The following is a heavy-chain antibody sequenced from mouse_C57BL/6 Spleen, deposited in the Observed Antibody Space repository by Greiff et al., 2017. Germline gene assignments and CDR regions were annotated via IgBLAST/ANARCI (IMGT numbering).Heavy chain of an antibody. CDR3: ARGWLLRGGYFDV. CDR2: ISYDGSN. J-gene: IGHJ1*03. D-gene: IGHD2-3*01. CDR1: GYSITSGYY. V-gene: IGHV3-6*01. Sequence: EVQLQESGPGLVKPSQSLSLTCSVTGYSITSGYYWNWIRQFPGNKLEWMGYISYDGSNNYNPSLKNRISITRDTSKNQFFLKLNSVTTEDTATYYCARGWLLRGGYFDVWGTGTTVTVSS.